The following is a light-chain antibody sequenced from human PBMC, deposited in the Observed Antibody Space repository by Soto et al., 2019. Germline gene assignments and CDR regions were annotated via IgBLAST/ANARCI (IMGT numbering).Light chain of an antibody. Sequence: QSALTQPPSASGSHGQSVTISCAGTSSDIGLYNYVSWYQHHPGKAPKLIIYEVSKRPSGVPDRFSGSKSGNTASLTVSGLQAEDEADYYCSSYAGEINFDVFGGGTKVTVL. V-gene: IGLV2-8*01. CDR2: EVS. J-gene: IGLJ3*02. CDR3: SSYAGEINFDV. CDR1: SSDIGLYNY.